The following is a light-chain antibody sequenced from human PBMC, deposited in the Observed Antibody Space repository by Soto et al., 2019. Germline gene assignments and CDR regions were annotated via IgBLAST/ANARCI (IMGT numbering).Light chain of an antibody. CDR3: QQYGSSQWT. CDR1: ESVSSN. Sequence: EVVLTQSAATLSLSPGERATLSCRASESVSSNLAWYQQRPGQAPRLVIYGASSRATGIPDRFSGSGSGTDFTLTISRLEPEDFAVYYCQQYGSSQWTFGQGTKV. J-gene: IGKJ1*01. V-gene: IGKV3-20*01. CDR2: GAS.